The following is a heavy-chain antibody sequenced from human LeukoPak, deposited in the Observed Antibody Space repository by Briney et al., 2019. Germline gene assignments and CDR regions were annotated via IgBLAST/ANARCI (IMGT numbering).Heavy chain of an antibody. CDR1: GGSFSGYY. CDR2: INHSGST. Sequence: PSETLSLTCAVYGGSFSGYYWSWIRQPPGKGLEWIGEINHSGSTNYNPSLKSRVTISVDTPKNQFSLKLSSVTAADTAVYYCARGRGLRYFDWLPSGFDPWGQGTLVTVSS. J-gene: IGHJ5*02. D-gene: IGHD3-9*01. CDR3: ARGRGLRYFDWLPSGFDP. V-gene: IGHV4-34*01.